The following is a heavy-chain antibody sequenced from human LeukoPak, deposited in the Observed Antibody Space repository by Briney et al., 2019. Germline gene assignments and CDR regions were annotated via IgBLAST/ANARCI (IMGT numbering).Heavy chain of an antibody. CDR1: GGSISSSSYY. V-gene: IGHV4-39*06. D-gene: IGHD6-13*01. J-gene: IGHJ4*01. CDR3: ARGTAAGLFDD. CDR2: IYYSGST. Sequence: PSETLSLTCTVSGGSISSSSYYWGWIRQPPGKGLEWIGSIYYSGSTYYNPSFKSQVTISVDTSKNQFTLRLSAVTAADTAVYYCARGTAAGLFDDWGQGTPVTVS.